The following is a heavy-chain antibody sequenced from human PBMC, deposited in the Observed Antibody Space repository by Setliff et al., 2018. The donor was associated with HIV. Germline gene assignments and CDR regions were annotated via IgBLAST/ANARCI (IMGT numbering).Heavy chain of an antibody. CDR2: IYYSVST. J-gene: IGHJ6*03. V-gene: IGHV4-59*11. CDR3: ARGVVDYDFWSGSGDYYYMDV. D-gene: IGHD3-3*01. Sequence: SETLSLTCTVSGGSMNSHYWSWIRQSPGRGLEWIGYIYYSVSTKYNPSLKSRVSMSIDTSQNQFSLKMSSVTAADTAVYSCARGVVDYDFWSGSGDYYYMDVWGKGTTXTVSS. CDR1: GGSMNSHY.